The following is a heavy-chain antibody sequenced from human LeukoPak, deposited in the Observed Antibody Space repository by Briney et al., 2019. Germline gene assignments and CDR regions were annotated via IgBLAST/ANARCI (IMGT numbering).Heavy chain of an antibody. D-gene: IGHD3-10*01. CDR3: ARQSGAGNWFGP. Sequence: ASVKVSCKASGYTFTGYYIHWVRQAPGQGLDWMGWINPYSGATNYASKFQGGVIMTRDTSISRGYMELSRVRSDDTAVYYCARQSGAGNWFGPWGQGTLVTVSS. J-gene: IGHJ5*02. CDR1: GYTFTGYY. V-gene: IGHV1-2*02. CDR2: INPYSGAT.